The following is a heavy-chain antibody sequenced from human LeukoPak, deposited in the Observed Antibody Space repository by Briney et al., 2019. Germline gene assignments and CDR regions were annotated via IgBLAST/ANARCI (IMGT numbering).Heavy chain of an antibody. CDR2: ISGSGGST. CDR3: AKDQGSIAVAGCDY. Sequence: GGSLRLSCAASGFTFSSYAMSWVRQAPGKGLEWVSAISGSGGSTYYADSVEGRFTISRDNSKNTLYLQMNSLRAEDTAVYYCAKDQGSIAVAGCDYWGQGTLVTVSS. V-gene: IGHV3-23*01. CDR1: GFTFSSYA. D-gene: IGHD6-19*01. J-gene: IGHJ4*02.